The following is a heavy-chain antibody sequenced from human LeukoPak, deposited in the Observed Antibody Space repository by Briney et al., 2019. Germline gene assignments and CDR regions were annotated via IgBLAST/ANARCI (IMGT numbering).Heavy chain of an antibody. J-gene: IGHJ4*02. D-gene: IGHD6-13*01. Sequence: SETLSLTCTVSGGSIISYYWSWIRQPPGKGLEWIGYIFYSGSTYYNPSLKSRVTISVDTSKNQFSLKLSSVTAADTAVYYCVRHESRTWYPKFDYWGQGTLVTVSS. CDR1: GGSIISYY. V-gene: IGHV4-59*08. CDR2: IFYSGST. CDR3: VRHESRTWYPKFDY.